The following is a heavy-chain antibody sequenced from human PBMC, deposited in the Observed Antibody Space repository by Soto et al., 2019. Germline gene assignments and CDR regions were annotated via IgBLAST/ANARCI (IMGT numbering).Heavy chain of an antibody. V-gene: IGHV5-10-1*01. J-gene: IGHJ4*02. Sequence: GGALKISCKGSGYSFSSYLISWGRPMPGKGLEWMGRIDPSDSYTNYSPSFQGHVTISADKSTSTAYLQWSSLKASDTAMYYCASHSYYDSSGTDPDFDYWGQGTLVTVSS. CDR1: GYSFSSYL. D-gene: IGHD3-22*01. CDR2: IDPSDSYT. CDR3: ASHSYYDSSGTDPDFDY.